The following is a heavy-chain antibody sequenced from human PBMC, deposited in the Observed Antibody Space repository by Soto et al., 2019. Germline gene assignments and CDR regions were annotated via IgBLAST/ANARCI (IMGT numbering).Heavy chain of an antibody. J-gene: IGHJ4*02. CDR2: ISAYNGNT. V-gene: IGHV1-18*01. CDR1: GYTFTSYG. CDR3: ARDSPSITIFGGSLGY. D-gene: IGHD3-3*01. Sequence: ASVKVSSKASGYTFTSYGISWVRQAPGQGLEWMGRISAYNGNTNYAQKLQGRVTMTTDTSTSTAYMELRSLRSDDTAVYYCARDSPSITIFGGSLGYWGQGTLVTVS.